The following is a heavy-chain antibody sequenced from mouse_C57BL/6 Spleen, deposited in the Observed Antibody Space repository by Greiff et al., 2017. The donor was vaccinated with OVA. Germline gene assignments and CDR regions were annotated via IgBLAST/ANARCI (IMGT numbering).Heavy chain of an antibody. J-gene: IGHJ4*01. D-gene: IGHD1-1*01. Sequence: EVQLKESGGGLVKPGGSLKLSCAASGFTFSDYGMHWVRQAPEKGLEWVAYISSGSSTIYYADTVKGRFTISRDNAKNTLFLQMTSLRSEDTAMYYCASNYGSSPYAMDYWGQGTSVTVSS. CDR1: GFTFSDYG. V-gene: IGHV5-17*01. CDR3: ASNYGSSPYAMDY. CDR2: ISSGSSTI.